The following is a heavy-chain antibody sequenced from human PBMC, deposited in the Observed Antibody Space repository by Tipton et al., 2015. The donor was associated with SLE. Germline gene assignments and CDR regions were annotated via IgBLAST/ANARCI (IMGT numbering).Heavy chain of an antibody. CDR3: TRGGRGDGANPFDP. CDR1: GASLTSLNC. D-gene: IGHD4/OR15-4a*01. CDR2: VHHSGTT. J-gene: IGHJ5*02. Sequence: TLSLTCTVSGASLTSLNCWTWVRQPPGKGLEWIGEVHHSGTTNYNPSLKSRVTISADTSKNQFSLKLTSVTVADTAVYYCTRGGRGDGANPFDPWGQGTLVTVSS. V-gene: IGHV4-4*02.